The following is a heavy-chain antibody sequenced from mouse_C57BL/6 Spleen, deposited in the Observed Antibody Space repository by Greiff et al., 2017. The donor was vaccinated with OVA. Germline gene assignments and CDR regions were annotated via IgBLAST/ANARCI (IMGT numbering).Heavy chain of an antibody. Sequence: VQLQQSGPGLVQPSQSLSITCTVSGFSLTSYGVHWVRQSPGKGLEWLGVIWSGGSTDYNAAFISRLSISKDNSKSQVFFKMNSLQADDTAIYYCAIIYYGYDDGYAMDYWGQGTSVTVSS. CDR2: IWSGGST. D-gene: IGHD2-2*01. J-gene: IGHJ4*01. CDR3: AIIYYGYDDGYAMDY. V-gene: IGHV2-2*01. CDR1: GFSLTSYG.